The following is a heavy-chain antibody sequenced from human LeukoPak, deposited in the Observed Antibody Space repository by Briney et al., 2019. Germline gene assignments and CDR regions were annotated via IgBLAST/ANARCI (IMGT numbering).Heavy chain of an antibody. D-gene: IGHD2-2*01. J-gene: IGHJ6*03. V-gene: IGHV3-74*01. CDR1: GFTFSSYW. CDR3: ARDRVVVPAAIGIDYYYMDV. CDR2: INSDGSST. Sequence: GGSLRLSCAASGFTFSSYWMHWVRQAPGKGLVWVSRINSDGSSTSYADSVKGRFTISRDNAKNTLYLQMNSLRAEDTAVYYCARDRVVVPAAIGIDYYYMDVWGKGTTATVSS.